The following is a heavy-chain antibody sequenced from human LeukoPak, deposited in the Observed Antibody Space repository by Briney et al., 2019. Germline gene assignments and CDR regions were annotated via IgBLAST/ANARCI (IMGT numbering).Heavy chain of an antibody. Sequence: SETLSLTCTVSGGSISSGSYYWSWIRQPAGKGLEWIGRMYTSGSTNYNPSLKSRVTISVDTSKNQFSLKLSSVTAADTAVYYCARVLGSGWYMDYMDVWGKGTTVTVSS. J-gene: IGHJ6*03. CDR2: MYTSGST. V-gene: IGHV4-61*02. D-gene: IGHD6-19*01. CDR3: ARVLGSGWYMDYMDV. CDR1: GGSISSGSYY.